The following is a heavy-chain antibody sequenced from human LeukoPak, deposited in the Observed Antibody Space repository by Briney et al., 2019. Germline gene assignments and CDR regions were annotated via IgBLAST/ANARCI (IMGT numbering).Heavy chain of an antibody. CDR2: INWNGGNT. CDR3: GRDLSGWYGPDY. J-gene: IGHJ4*02. D-gene: IGHD6-19*01. Sequence: GGSLRLSCAASGFTFDDYGMSWVRQAPGKGLEWVAGINWNGGNTGYSDSVKGRFTISRDNAKNSLYLQMDSLRAEDTALYYCGRDLSGWYGPDYWGQGTLVTVSS. CDR1: GFTFDDYG. V-gene: IGHV3-20*04.